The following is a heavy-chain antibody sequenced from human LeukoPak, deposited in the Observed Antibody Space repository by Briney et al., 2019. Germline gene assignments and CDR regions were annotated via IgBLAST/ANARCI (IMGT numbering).Heavy chain of an antibody. V-gene: IGHV1-69*04. CDR1: GGTFSSYA. J-gene: IGHJ4*02. Sequence: SVKVSCKASGGTFSSYAISWVRQAPGQGLEWMGRIIPILGIANYAQKFQGRVTITADKSTSTAYMELSSLRSEDTAVYYCAKDLFAMTQWEQLGYWGQGTLVTVSS. CDR2: IIPILGIA. CDR3: AKDLFAMTQWEQLGY. D-gene: IGHD1-26*01.